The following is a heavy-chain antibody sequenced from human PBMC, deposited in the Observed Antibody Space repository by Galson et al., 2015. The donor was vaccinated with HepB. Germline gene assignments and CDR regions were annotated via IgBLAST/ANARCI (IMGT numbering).Heavy chain of an antibody. CDR2: IYSGGST. Sequence: SLRLSCAASGFTVSSNYMSWVRQAPGKGLEWVSVIYSGGSTYYADSVKGRFIISRDNSKNTLYLQMNSLRAEDTAVYYCAREEAAADRRFDYWGQGTLVTVSS. CDR1: GFTVSSNY. V-gene: IGHV3-66*01. CDR3: AREEAAADRRFDY. J-gene: IGHJ4*02. D-gene: IGHD6-13*01.